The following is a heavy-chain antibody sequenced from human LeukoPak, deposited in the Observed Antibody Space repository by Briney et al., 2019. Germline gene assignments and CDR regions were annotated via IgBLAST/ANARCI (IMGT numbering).Heavy chain of an antibody. D-gene: IGHD3-9*01. J-gene: IGHJ6*03. CDR2: ISGSGGST. CDR3: AKCILTGYYKGYMDV. V-gene: IGHV3-23*01. CDR1: GFTFSSYA. Sequence: SGVSLRLSCAASGFTFSSYAMSWVRQAPGKGLEWVSAISGSGGSTYYADSVKGRFTISRDNSKNTLYLQMNSLRAEDTAVYYCAKCILTGYYKGYMDVWGKGTTVTISS.